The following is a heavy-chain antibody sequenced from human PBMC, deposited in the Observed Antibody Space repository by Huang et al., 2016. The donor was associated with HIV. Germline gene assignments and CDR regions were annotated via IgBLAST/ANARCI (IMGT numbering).Heavy chain of an antibody. Sequence: QVQLVQSGAEVKKPGASVKISCKASGHTFTTYHMHWVRQAPGQGLEWRGMISPSVASTSYAQTLQGIVTMTSDTSTSTVYMELSSLTPEDTAVYYCARALLLFGLGSPLDFWGQGSLVTVSS. V-gene: IGHV1-46*04. CDR2: ISPSVAST. CDR1: GHTFTTYH. D-gene: IGHD3-10*01. CDR3: ARALLLFGLGSPLDF. J-gene: IGHJ4*02.